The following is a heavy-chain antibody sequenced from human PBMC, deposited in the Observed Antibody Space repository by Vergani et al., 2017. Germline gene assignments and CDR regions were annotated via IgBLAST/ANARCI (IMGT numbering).Heavy chain of an antibody. CDR3: ARGNWNDGFNSYYYMVV. Sequence: QVQLVESGGTLVKPGGSLRLSCAASGFTFRDFYMTWIRQVPGKGLEWVSHISDSGTSINYADSVKGRFTVSRDNAKKSLYLQMTSLRVEDTAVYYCARGNWNDGFNSYYYMVVWGKGATVTVSS. CDR1: GFTFRDFY. D-gene: IGHD1-1*01. V-gene: IGHV3-11*01. CDR2: ISDSGTSI. J-gene: IGHJ6*03.